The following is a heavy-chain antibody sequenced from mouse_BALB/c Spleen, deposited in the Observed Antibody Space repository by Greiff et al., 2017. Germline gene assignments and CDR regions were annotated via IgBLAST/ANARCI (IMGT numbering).Heavy chain of an antibody. Sequence: QVQLQQSGAELVRPGASVTLSCKASGYTFTDYEMHWVKQTPVHGLEWIGAIDPETGGTAYNQKFKGKATAYMELRSLTSEDSAVYYCTRSGRGFAYWGQGTLVTVSA. D-gene: IGHD3-1*01. CDR1: GYTFTDYE. CDR3: TRSGRGFAY. CDR2: IDPETGGT. J-gene: IGHJ3*01. V-gene: IGHV1-15*01.